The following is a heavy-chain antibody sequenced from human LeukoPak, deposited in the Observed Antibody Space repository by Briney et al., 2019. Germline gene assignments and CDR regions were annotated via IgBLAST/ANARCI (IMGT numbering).Heavy chain of an antibody. Sequence: GGSLRLSCAASGFTFSSYGMHWVRQAPGKGMEWVAFIRYDGSNKYYADSVKGRFTISADKSISTAYLQWSSLKASDTAMYYCARIIAAHHYYYYMDVWGKGTTVTVSS. D-gene: IGHD6-6*01. CDR3: ARIIAAHHYYYYMDV. V-gene: IGHV3-30*02. CDR2: IRYDGSNK. CDR1: GFTFSSYG. J-gene: IGHJ6*03.